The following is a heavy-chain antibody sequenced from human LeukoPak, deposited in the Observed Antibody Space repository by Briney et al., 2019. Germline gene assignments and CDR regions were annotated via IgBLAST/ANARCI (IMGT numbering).Heavy chain of an antibody. D-gene: IGHD1-20*01. CDR2: INPNSGGT. CDR3: ARSGSPRYNWNSRYFDY. V-gene: IGHV1-2*02. Sequence: ASVKVSCKASGSAFTASYMHVMRQAPGQGLEWMGWINPNSGGTNYAQKFQGRVTMTRDTSISTAYMELSRLRSDDTAVYYCARSGSPRYNWNSRYFDYWGQGTLVTVSS. J-gene: IGHJ4*02. CDR1: GSAFTASY.